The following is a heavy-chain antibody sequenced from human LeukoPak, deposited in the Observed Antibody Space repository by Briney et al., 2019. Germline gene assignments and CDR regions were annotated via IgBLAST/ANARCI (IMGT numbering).Heavy chain of an antibody. V-gene: IGHV3-74*01. CDR3: ARAGRHSLGYYWLY. CDR1: GFTFSSHL. CDR2: VKSDGTAT. D-gene: IGHD3-22*01. J-gene: IGHJ4*02. Sequence: PGGSLRLSCAASGFTFSSHLMHWVRQAQGTGLVWVSSVKSDGTATNYADSVKGRFTISRDNAKNSLYLQMNSLRAEDTAVYYCARAGRHSLGYYWLYWGQGTLVTVSS.